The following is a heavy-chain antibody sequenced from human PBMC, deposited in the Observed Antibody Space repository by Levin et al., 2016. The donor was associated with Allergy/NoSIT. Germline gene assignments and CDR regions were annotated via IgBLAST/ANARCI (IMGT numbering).Heavy chain of an antibody. V-gene: IGHV3-33*01. CDR3: ARDTGDGYFQH. CDR2: IWYDGSNK. D-gene: IGHD2-21*01. CDR1: GFTFSSYG. J-gene: IGHJ1*01. Sequence: GGSLRLSCAASGFTFSSYGMHWVRQAPGKGLEWVAVIWYDGSNKYYADSVKGRFTISRDNSKNTLYLQMNSLRAEDTAVYYCARDTGDGYFQHWGQGTLVTVSS.